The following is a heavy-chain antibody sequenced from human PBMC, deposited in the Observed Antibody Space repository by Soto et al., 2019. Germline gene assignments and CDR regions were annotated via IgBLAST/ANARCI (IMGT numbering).Heavy chain of an antibody. V-gene: IGHV3-13*01. J-gene: IGHJ3*02. CDR1: GFAFSSYA. CDR3: ATPARGHNYGSGAFDI. CDR2: ITAGGNT. Sequence: GGSLRLCCAASGFAFSSYAMHWVRQATGKGLEWVSAITAGGNTFYLGSVEGLFTISRDNAQNSLYLQMSRLTAGDTAVYSCATPARGHNYGSGAFDISGQGPFVTISS. D-gene: IGHD3-10*01.